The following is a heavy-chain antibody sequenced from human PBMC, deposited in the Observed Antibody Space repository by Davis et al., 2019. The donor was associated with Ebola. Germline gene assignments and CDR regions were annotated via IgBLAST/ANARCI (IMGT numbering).Heavy chain of an antibody. CDR1: GFTFSSYG. V-gene: IGHV3-30*03. J-gene: IGHJ4*02. D-gene: IGHD6-19*01. Sequence: PGGSLRLSCAASGFTFSSYGMHWVRQAPGKGLEWVAVISYDGSNKYYADSVKGRFTISRDNSKNTLYLQMNSLRAEDTAVYYCATPLAAVAGTDWSYWGQGTLVTVSS. CDR3: ATPLAAVAGTDWSY. CDR2: ISYDGSNK.